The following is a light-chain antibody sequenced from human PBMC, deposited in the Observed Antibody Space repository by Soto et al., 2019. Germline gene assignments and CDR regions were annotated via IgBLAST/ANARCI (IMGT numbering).Light chain of an antibody. CDR1: SSNNGSNY. Sequence: QAVVTQPPSASGTPGQRVTISCSGSSSNNGSNYVYWYQQLPGTAPKLLIYRNNQRPSGVPDRFSGSKSGTSATLAISGLRSEDEADYYCAAWDDSLSGRVVFGGGTKLTVL. V-gene: IGLV1-47*01. CDR2: RNN. J-gene: IGLJ2*01. CDR3: AAWDDSLSGRVV.